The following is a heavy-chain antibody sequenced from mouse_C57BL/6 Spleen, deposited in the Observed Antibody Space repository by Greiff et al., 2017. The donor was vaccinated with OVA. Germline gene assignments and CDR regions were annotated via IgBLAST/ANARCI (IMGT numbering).Heavy chain of an antibody. CDR2: INPGSGGT. J-gene: IGHJ2*01. Sequence: QVQLKESGAELVRPGTSVKVSCKASGYAFTNYLIEWVKQRPGQGLEWIGVINPGSGGTNYNEKFKGKATLTADKSSSTAYMQLSSLTSEDSAVYFCARGDYYGSSYVGYFDYWGQGTTLTVSS. V-gene: IGHV1-54*01. D-gene: IGHD1-1*01. CDR1: GYAFTNYL. CDR3: ARGDYYGSSYVGYFDY.